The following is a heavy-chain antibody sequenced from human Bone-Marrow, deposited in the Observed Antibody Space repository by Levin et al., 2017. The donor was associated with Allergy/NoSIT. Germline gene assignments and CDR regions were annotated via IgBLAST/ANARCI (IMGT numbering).Heavy chain of an antibody. D-gene: IGHD2-2*01. Sequence: KISCKASGGTYSSYSFSWVRQAPGQGLEWMGRISPNLDVTNYAQTFQGRVPITGDKSTTTSYLEMSSLRSEDTAVYYCATLTQVDRSAFYQDFDYWGQGTLVTVSS. V-gene: IGHV1-69*02. CDR3: ATLTQVDRSAFYQDFDY. CDR2: ISPNLDVT. CDR1: GGTYSSYS. J-gene: IGHJ4*02.